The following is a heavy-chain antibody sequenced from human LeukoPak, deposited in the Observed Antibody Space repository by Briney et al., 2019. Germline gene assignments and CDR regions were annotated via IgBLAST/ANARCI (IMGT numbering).Heavy chain of an antibody. J-gene: IGHJ4*02. CDR1: GGSIRCYY. Sequence: SETLSLTCTVSGGSIRCYYWSWIRQLPGKGLEYIGYIYYSGITNYNPSLKSRVTISVDTSKNQFSLKLSSVTAADTAVYYCARSFSGYVYFDYWGQGTLVTVSS. V-gene: IGHV4-59*01. CDR2: IYYSGIT. CDR3: ARSFSGYVYFDY. D-gene: IGHD5-12*01.